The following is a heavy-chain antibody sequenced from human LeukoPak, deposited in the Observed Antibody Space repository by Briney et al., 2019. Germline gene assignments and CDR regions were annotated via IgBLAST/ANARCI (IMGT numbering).Heavy chain of an antibody. CDR2: INPSGGIT. V-gene: IGHV1-46*03. D-gene: IGHD3-3*01. CDR3: ARGTYYDFWSGYWGSSTIDY. CDR1: GYTFTSYY. J-gene: IGHJ4*02. Sequence: ASVKVSCKASGYTFTSYYMHWVRQAPGQGLEWMGVINPSGGITTYAQKFQGRVTVTRDTSTSTVYMELRSLRSEDTAVYYCARGTYYDFWSGYWGSSTIDYWGQGTLVTVSS.